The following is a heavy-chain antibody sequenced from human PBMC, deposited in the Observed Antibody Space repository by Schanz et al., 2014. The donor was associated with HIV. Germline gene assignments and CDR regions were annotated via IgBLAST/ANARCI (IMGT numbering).Heavy chain of an antibody. D-gene: IGHD2-15*01. CDR1: GFTFDDYA. CDR2: IGGSGITT. J-gene: IGHJ4*02. V-gene: IGHV3-23*01. Sequence: EVQLLESGGGLVQPGGSLRLSCAASGFTFDDYAMHWVRQAPGGGLDWVSAIGGSGITTYYADSVKGRFTISRDNSKNTLYLQMNSLRDDDTAVYYCAKWGDGYCYGGSCGGMFDYWGQGTLVTVSS. CDR3: AKWGDGYCYGGSCGGMFDY.